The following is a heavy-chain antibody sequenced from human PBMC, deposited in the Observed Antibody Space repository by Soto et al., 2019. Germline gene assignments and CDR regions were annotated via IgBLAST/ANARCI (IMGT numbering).Heavy chain of an antibody. V-gene: IGHV3-23*01. D-gene: IGHD1-26*01. Sequence: GGSLRLSCAASGFTFENFGMSWVRQAPGKGLEWISSISGSGLNKYYADSVKGRFTISRDNSKNTVYLELSNLRAEDTAVYHCAKNQGFYLVPSAPLAWFDPWGQGSVVSGSS. CDR2: ISGSGLNK. CDR3: AKNQGFYLVPSAPLAWFDP. CDR1: GFTFENFG. J-gene: IGHJ5*02.